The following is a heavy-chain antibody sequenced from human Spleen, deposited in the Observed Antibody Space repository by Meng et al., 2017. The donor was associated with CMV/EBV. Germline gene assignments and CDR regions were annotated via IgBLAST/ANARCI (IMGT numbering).Heavy chain of an antibody. Sequence: ASVKVSCKASGGTLNNYVINWVRQAPGQGLEWMGWIYPNTGATGYAQNFQGRVSMTRDTSITTGYMDLSRLTSDDTAVYFCAREHGGNYFFDYWGQGTLVTVSS. V-gene: IGHV1-2*02. J-gene: IGHJ4*02. D-gene: IGHD1-26*01. CDR2: IYPNTGAT. CDR3: AREHGGNYFFDY. CDR1: GGTLNNYV.